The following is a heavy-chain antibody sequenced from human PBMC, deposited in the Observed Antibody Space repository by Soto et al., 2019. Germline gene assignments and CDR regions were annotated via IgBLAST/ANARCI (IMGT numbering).Heavy chain of an antibody. V-gene: IGHV3-23*01. D-gene: IGHD3-16*01. J-gene: IGHJ6*02. Sequence: EVQFLESGGGLVQPGGSLRLSCEASGFTFSDYAMNWVRQAPGKGLEWVSGISGFGTNTYYADSVKGRFTISRDNSKSTLHLQMNSLRAEDTAIYYCVKDFGNGHYYQHGLDVWGQGTTVSVS. CDR1: GFTFSDYA. CDR2: ISGFGTNT. CDR3: VKDFGNGHYYQHGLDV.